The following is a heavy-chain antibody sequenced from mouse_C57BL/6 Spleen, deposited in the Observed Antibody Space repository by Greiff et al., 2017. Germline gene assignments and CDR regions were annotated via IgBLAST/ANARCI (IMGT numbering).Heavy chain of an antibody. J-gene: IGHJ4*01. CDR1: GYSFTSYY. Sequence: QVQLKESGPELVKPGASVKISCKASGYSFTSYYIHWVKQRPGQGLEWIGWIYPGSGNTKYNEKFKGKATLTADTSSSTAYMQLSSLTSEDYAVYYCARWLDYAMDYWGQGTSVTVSS. V-gene: IGHV1-66*01. CDR3: ARWLDYAMDY. D-gene: IGHD2-2*01. CDR2: IYPGSGNT.